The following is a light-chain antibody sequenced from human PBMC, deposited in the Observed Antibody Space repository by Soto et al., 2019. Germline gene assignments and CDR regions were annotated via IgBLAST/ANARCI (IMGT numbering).Light chain of an antibody. CDR2: EVS. CDR3: SSYAGSNNFDV. CDR1: GSDVGGYNY. Sequence: LTQPPSASGSPGQSVTISCTGTGSDVGGYNYVSWYQQHPGKAPKLMIYEVSKRPSGVPDRFSGSKSGNTASLTVSGLQAEDEADYYCSSYAGSNNFDVFGTGTKVTV. V-gene: IGLV2-8*01. J-gene: IGLJ1*01.